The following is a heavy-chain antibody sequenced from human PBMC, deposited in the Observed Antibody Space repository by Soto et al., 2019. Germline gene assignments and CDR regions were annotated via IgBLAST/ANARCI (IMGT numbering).Heavy chain of an antibody. CDR1: EFTFSSYW. CDR2: MNSDGSTT. J-gene: IGHJ6*03. V-gene: IGHV3-74*01. Sequence: EVQLVESGGGLVQPGGSLRLSCAASEFTFSSYWMYWVRQAPGKGLVWVSHMNSDGSTTTYADSVKGRFTISRDNAKNTLYLQMNSLRAEETAVYFCARDPSYYAIWTGWRSYYMDVLGQVTTVAVSS. CDR3: ARDPSYYAIWTGWRSYYMDV. D-gene: IGHD3-9*01.